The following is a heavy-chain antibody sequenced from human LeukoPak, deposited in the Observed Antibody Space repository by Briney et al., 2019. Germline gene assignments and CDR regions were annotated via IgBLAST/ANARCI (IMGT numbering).Heavy chain of an antibody. D-gene: IGHD6-13*01. CDR3: AKDFFSSSWYFDY. CDR2: ISWNSGSI. J-gene: IGHJ4*02. Sequence: GGSLRLSCAASGFTFDDYAMHWVRQAPGKGLEWVSGISWNSGSIGYADSVKGRFTISRDNAKNSLYLQMNSLRAEDTALYYCAKDFFSSSWYFDYWGQGTLVTVSS. V-gene: IGHV3-9*01. CDR1: GFTFDDYA.